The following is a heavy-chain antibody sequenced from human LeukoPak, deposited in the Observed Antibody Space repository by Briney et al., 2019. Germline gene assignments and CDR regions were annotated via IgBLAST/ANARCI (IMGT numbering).Heavy chain of an antibody. D-gene: IGHD7-27*01. CDR2: IYYSGSA. V-gene: IGHV4-39*01. Sequence: SETLSLTCTVSGGSISSSSYYWGWIRQPPGKGLEWIGSIYYSGSAYYNPSLKSRVTISVDTSKNQFSLKLSSVTAADTAVYYCARHLPTGGQGFDYWGQGTLVTVSS. CDR1: GGSISSSSYY. CDR3: ARHLPTGGQGFDY. J-gene: IGHJ4*02.